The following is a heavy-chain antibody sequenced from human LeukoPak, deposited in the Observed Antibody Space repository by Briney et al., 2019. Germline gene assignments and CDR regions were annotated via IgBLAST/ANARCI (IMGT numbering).Heavy chain of an antibody. J-gene: IGHJ1*01. CDR2: IYSGGST. CDR3: ARDSSTMEVYFQH. D-gene: IGHD3-10*01. CDR1: GFTVSSNY. Sequence: EGSLRLSCAASGFTVSSNYMSWVRQAPGKGLEWVSVIYSGGSTYYADSVKGRFTISRDNSKNTLYLQMNSLRAEDTAVYYCARDSSTMEVYFQHWGQGTLVTVSS. V-gene: IGHV3-53*01.